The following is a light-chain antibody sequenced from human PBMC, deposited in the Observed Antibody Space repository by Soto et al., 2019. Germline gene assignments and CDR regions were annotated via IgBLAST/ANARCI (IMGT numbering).Light chain of an antibody. J-gene: IGLJ2*01. CDR2: GNS. V-gene: IGLV1-40*01. CDR3: QSYDSSLSGSVV. Sequence: QSVLTQTPSVSGTPGQRVTISCTGRSSNIGAGYDVHWYQQLPGTAPKLLIYGNSNRPSGVPDRFSGSKSGTSASLAITGLQAEDEADYYCQSYDSSLSGSVVFGGGTKVTVL. CDR1: SSNIGAGYD.